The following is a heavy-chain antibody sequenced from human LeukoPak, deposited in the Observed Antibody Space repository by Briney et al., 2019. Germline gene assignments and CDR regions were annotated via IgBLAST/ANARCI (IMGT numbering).Heavy chain of an antibody. CDR1: GASISNYY. D-gene: IGHD3-22*01. Sequence: KPSETLSLTCTVSGASISNYYWSWIRQPPGKGLEWIGYTYYSGSTNYNPSLKSRVTISVDTSKKQFSLKVRSVTGADTAVYYCASHRYYYDSSGYYAGYFDYWGQGTLVTVSS. J-gene: IGHJ4*02. CDR2: TYYSGST. V-gene: IGHV4-59*01. CDR3: ASHRYYYDSSGYYAGYFDY.